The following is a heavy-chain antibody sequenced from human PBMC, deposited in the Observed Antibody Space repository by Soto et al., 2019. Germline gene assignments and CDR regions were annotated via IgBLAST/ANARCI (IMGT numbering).Heavy chain of an antibody. J-gene: IGHJ3*02. CDR3: ASDWPYGNDAFDI. CDR1: GGSISSGDYY. V-gene: IGHV4-30-4*01. CDR2: IYYSGST. D-gene: IGHD4-17*01. Sequence: QVQLQESGPGLVKPSQTLSLTCTVSGGSISSGDYYWSWIRQPPGKGLEWIGYIYYSGSTYYNPSLKGRLTMSVDTSKTQFSLKLSSVTAADTAVYYCASDWPYGNDAFDIWGQGTMVTVSS.